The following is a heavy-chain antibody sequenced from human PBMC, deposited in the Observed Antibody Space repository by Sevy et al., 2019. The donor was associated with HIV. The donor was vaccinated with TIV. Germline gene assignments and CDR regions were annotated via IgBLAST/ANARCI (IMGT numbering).Heavy chain of an antibody. CDR1: GFTFSDYY. J-gene: IGHJ5*02. V-gene: IGHV3-11*01. Sequence: GGSLRLSCAASGFTFSDYYMSWIRQVPGKGLEWVSYISRSGSTINYADSVKGRFTISRDNANNSLYLQINSLRAEDSAVYYCARENTMIEEPGWFDPWGQGTLVTVSS. D-gene: IGHD3-22*01. CDR3: ARENTMIEEPGWFDP. CDR2: ISRSGSTI.